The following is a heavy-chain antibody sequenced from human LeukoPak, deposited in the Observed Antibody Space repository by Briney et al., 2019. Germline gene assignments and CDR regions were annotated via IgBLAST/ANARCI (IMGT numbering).Heavy chain of an antibody. CDR3: ARGGPYSTRGFDF. D-gene: IGHD6-13*01. V-gene: IGHV3-20*04. J-gene: IGHJ4*02. CDR1: GFTFDDYG. CDR2: INWNGGST. Sequence: GGSLRLSCAASGFTFDDYGMSWVRQAPGKGLEWVSGINWNGGSTGYADSVKGRFTISRDNAKNSLYLQMNSLRAEDTAVYFCARGGPYSTRGFDFWGQGTLVTVSS.